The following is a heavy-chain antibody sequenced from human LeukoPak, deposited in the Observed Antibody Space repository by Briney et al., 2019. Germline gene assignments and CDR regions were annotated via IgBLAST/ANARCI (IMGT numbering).Heavy chain of an antibody. CDR3: VRAAPTVTLDFDY. V-gene: IGHV1-18*01. J-gene: IGHJ4*02. D-gene: IGHD2-21*02. Sequence: ASVKVSCKASGYTFTSYGISWVRQAPGQGLEWMGWISAYNGNTNYAQKFQGRVTMTRDTSISTAYMDLSRLSSDDTAVYYCVRAAPTVTLDFDYWGQGTLVTVSS. CDR2: ISAYNGNT. CDR1: GYTFTSYG.